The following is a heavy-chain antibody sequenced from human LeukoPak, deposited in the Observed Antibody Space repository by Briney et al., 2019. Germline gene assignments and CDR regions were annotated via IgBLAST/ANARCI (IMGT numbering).Heavy chain of an antibody. CDR1: GGSFSGYY. Sequence: PSETLSLTCAAYGGSFSGYYWSWIRQPPGEGLEWIGEINHSGSTNYNPSLKSRVTISVDTSKNQFSLKLSSVTAADTAVYYCARYGSGSYYVRDWGQGTLVTVSS. J-gene: IGHJ4*02. CDR3: ARYGSGSYYVRD. CDR2: INHSGST. D-gene: IGHD3-10*01. V-gene: IGHV4-34*01.